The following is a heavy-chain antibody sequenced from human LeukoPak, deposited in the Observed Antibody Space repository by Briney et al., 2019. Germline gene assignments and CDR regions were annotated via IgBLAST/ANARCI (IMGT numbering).Heavy chain of an antibody. J-gene: IGHJ2*01. CDR3: AKSAYTGYDAVVRYFDI. Sequence: GGSLRLSCAASGFIFSGYAMSWVRQAPGEGLEWVSVINNGGGEIYSEASAKGRFTFSRENSRNTLFLQMNILGVEDTAIYYCAKSAYTGYDAVVRYFDIWGRGTLVTVS. V-gene: IGHV3-23*03. CDR2: INNGGGEI. D-gene: IGHD5-12*01. CDR1: GFIFSGYA.